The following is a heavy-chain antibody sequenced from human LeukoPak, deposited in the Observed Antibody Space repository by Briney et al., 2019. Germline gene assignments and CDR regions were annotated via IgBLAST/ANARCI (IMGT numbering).Heavy chain of an antibody. CDR1: GYTFTSYH. CDR2: INPSDGVT. V-gene: IGHV1-46*01. CDR3: ARERSGGHFDL. J-gene: IGHJ4*02. D-gene: IGHD2-15*01. Sequence: ASVKVSCKASGYTFTSYHMHWVRQAPGQGLEWMGIINPSDGVTVYAQKFQGRVTMTRDTSTSTVYMDLNSLKSEDMAVYYCARERSGGHFDLWGQGILVTVSS.